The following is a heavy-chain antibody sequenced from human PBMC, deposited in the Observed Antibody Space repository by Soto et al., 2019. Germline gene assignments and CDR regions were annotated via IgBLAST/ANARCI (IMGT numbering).Heavy chain of an antibody. CDR3: ARDLRVGIAAAAYFDY. D-gene: IGHD6-13*01. CDR2: ISSSSSYT. CDR1: GFTFSDYY. Sequence: GGSLRLSCAASGFTFSDYYMSWIRQAPGKGLEWVSYISSSSSYTNYADSVKGRFTISRDNAKNSLYLQMNSLRAEDTAVYCCARDLRVGIAAAAYFDYWGQGTLVTVSS. J-gene: IGHJ4*02. V-gene: IGHV3-11*06.